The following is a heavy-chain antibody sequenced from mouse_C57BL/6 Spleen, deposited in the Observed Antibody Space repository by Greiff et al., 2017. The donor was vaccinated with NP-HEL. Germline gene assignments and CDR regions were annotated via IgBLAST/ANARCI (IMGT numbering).Heavy chain of an antibody. CDR1: GYTFTSYW. CDR3: ARWRGDYDAGDD. Sequence: QVQLQQPGAELVKPGASVKLSCKASGYTFTSYWMQWVKQRPGQGLEWIGEIDPSDSYTNYNQKFKGKATLTVDTSSSTAYMQLSSLTSEDSAVYYCARWRGDYDAGDDWGKGTTLTVSS. CDR2: IDPSDSYT. J-gene: IGHJ2*01. D-gene: IGHD2-4*01. V-gene: IGHV1-50*01.